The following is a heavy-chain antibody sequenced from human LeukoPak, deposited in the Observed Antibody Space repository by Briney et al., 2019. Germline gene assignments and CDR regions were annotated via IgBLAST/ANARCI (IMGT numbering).Heavy chain of an antibody. CDR3: ARDYDSYYDFWSGYYAEYFQH. CDR2: INTNTGNP. CDR1: GYTFTSYA. V-gene: IGHV7-4-1*02. Sequence: ASVKVSCKASGYTFTSYAMNWVRQAPGQGLEWMGWINTNTGNPTYAQGFTGRFVFSLDTSVSTAYLQISSLKAEDTAVYYCARDYDSYYDFWSGYYAEYFQHWGQGTLVTVSS. D-gene: IGHD3-3*01. J-gene: IGHJ1*01.